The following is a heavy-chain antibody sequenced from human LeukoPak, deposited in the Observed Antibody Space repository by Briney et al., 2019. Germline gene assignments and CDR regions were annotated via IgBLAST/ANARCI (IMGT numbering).Heavy chain of an antibody. D-gene: IGHD2/OR15-2a*01. V-gene: IGHV1-18*01. J-gene: IGHJ6*02. CDR2: ISAYNGNT. CDR3: ARDLSAYYYYGMDV. Sequence: ASVTVSCKASGYTFTNYGISWVRQAPGQGLEWMGWISAYNGNTNYAQKLQGRVTMTTDTSTSTAYMELRSLTSDDTAVYYCARDLSAYYYYGMDVWGQGTTVTVSS. CDR1: GYTFTNYG.